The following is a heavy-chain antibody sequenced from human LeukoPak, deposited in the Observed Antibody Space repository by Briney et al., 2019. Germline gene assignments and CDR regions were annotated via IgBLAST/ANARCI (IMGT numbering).Heavy chain of an antibody. V-gene: IGHV4-59*01. CDR3: AREPHSMKYYYGSGSLAGILDV. J-gene: IGHJ6*04. Sequence: SETLSLTCTVSGGSISSYYWSWIRQPPGKGPEWIGYIYYSGSTNYNPSLKSRVTISVDTSKNQFSLKLSSVTAADTAVYYCAREPHSMKYYYGSGSLAGILDVWGKGTTVTVSS. D-gene: IGHD3-10*01. CDR1: GGSISSYY. CDR2: IYYSGST.